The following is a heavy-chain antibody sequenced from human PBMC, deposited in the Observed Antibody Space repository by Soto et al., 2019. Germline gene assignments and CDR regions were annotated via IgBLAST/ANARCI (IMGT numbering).Heavy chain of an antibody. CDR3: ARDADIVVVPAAHLPGGY. D-gene: IGHD2-2*01. CDR1: GYTFTGYY. V-gene: IGHV1-2*02. Sequence: ASVKVSCKASGYTFTGYYMHWVLQAPVQVLEWMGWINPNSGGTNYAQKFQGRVTMTRDTSISTAYMELSRLRSDDTAVYYCARDADIVVVPAAHLPGGYWGQGTLVTVSS. J-gene: IGHJ4*02. CDR2: INPNSGGT.